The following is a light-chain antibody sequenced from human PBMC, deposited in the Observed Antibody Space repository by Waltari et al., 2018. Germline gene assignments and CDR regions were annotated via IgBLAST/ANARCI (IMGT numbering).Light chain of an antibody. CDR1: RSFSSSS. Sequence: EIVLTQSTGTLSLSPGARATLPCRASRSFSSSSLAWYQQKPGQAPRLLIHGASSRATGIPDRFSGSGSGTDFTLTISRLEPEDFAVYYCQQYGSSLLTFGGGTKVEIK. CDR2: GAS. J-gene: IGKJ4*01. CDR3: QQYGSSLLT. V-gene: IGKV3-20*01.